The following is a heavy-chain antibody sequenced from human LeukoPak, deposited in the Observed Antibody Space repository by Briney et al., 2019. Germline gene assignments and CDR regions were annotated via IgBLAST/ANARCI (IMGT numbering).Heavy chain of an antibody. CDR3: ARGQWQGGILDY. D-gene: IGHD6-19*01. J-gene: IGHJ4*02. V-gene: IGHV1-69*05. CDR1: GGTFSSYA. CDR2: IIPIFGTA. Sequence: SVKVSCKASGGTFSSYAISWVRQAPGQGLEWMGGIIPIFGTANYAQKFQGRVTIATDESTSTAYMELSSLRSEDTAVYYCARGQWQGGILDYWGQGTLVTVSS.